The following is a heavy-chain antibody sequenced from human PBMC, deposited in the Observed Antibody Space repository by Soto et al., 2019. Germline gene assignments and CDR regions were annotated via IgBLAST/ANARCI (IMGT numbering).Heavy chain of an antibody. CDR3: ARGGKSIAARYYYYGMDV. D-gene: IGHD6-6*01. V-gene: IGHV3-7*01. CDR1: GFTFGLYW. J-gene: IGHJ6*02. CDR2: LKRDGSEK. Sequence: GGSLRLSCAASGFTFGLYWMGWVRQAPGKGLEWVANLKRDGSEKYFLESVKGRFTISRDNSKNTLYLQMNSLRAEDTAVYYCARGGKSIAARYYYYGMDVWGQGTTVTVSS.